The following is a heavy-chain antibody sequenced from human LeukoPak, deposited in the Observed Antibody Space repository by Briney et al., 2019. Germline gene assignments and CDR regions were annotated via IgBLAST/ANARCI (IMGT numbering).Heavy chain of an antibody. V-gene: IGHV1-46*01. J-gene: IGHJ3*02. Sequence: ASVKVSCKASGYTFTSYYMHWVRQAPGQGLEWMGIINPSGGSTSYAQKFQGRVTMTRDTSTSTVYMELSSLRSEDTAVYYCASNLLRYFDWYGQEAFDIWGQGTMVTVSS. CDR2: INPSGGST. CDR1: GYTFTSYY. CDR3: ASNLLRYFDWYGQEAFDI. D-gene: IGHD3-9*01.